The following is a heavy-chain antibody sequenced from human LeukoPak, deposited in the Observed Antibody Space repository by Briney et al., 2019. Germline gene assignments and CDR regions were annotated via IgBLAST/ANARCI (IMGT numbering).Heavy chain of an antibody. V-gene: IGHV4-39*07. CDR2: IYYSGST. J-gene: IGHJ4*02. D-gene: IGHD1-26*01. Sequence: SETLSLTCAVSGGSISSNSYYWGWIRQPPGKGLEWIGSIYYSGSTYYNPSLKSRVTISVDTSKNQFSLKLSSVTAADTAVYYCAGNEWELHFDYWGQGTLVTVSS. CDR3: AGNEWELHFDY. CDR1: GGSISSNSYY.